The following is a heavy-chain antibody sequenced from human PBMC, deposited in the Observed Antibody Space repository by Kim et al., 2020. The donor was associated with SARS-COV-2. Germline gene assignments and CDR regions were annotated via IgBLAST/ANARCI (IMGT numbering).Heavy chain of an antibody. CDR3: ARGKPGLGRVYGMDV. CDR1: GGSFSGYY. D-gene: IGHD2-2*01. V-gene: IGHV4-34*01. Sequence: SETLSLTCAVYGGSFSGYYWSWIRQPPGKGLEWIGEINHSGSTNYNPSLKSRVTISVDTSKNQFSLKLSSVTAADTAVYYCARGKPGLGRVYGMDVWGQGTTVTVSS. CDR2: INHSGST. J-gene: IGHJ6*02.